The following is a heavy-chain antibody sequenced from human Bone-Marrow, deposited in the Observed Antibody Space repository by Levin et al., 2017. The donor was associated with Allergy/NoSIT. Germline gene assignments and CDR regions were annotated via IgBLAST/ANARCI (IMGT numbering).Heavy chain of an antibody. CDR2: IRSKAYGGTT. J-gene: IGHJ6*02. Sequence: GGSLRLSCTASGFTFGDYAMSWFRQAPGKGLEWVGFIRSKAYGGTTEYAASVKGRFTISRDDSKSIAYLQMNSLKTEDTAVYYCTRNSSSWGYYYGMDVWGQGTTVTVSS. CDR3: TRNSSSWGYYYGMDV. V-gene: IGHV3-49*03. CDR1: GFTFGDYA. D-gene: IGHD6-13*01.